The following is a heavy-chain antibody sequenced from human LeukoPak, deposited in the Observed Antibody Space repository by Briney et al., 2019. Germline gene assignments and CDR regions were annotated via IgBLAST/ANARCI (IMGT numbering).Heavy chain of an antibody. CDR3: VREGPPQGRPWSGWYPFDF. D-gene: IGHD3-3*01. V-gene: IGHV3-7*01. Sequence: PGGPLGFSCAAPEFPFGIYWLPWVRQAQGQGWAWWATIRGERSEKFYVGYLKGRFTISRDNAKNSLYLQMNSLRVDDTAVYYCVREGPPQGRPWSGWYPFDFWGQGILVTVSS. J-gene: IGHJ4*02. CDR1: EFPFGIYW. CDR2: IRGERSEK.